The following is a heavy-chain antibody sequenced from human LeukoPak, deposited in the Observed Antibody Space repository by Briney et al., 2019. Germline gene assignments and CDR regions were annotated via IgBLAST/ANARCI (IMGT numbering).Heavy chain of an antibody. CDR2: MNPNSGNT. CDR3: ARVVRQQLVPYYYYYMDV. CDR1: GYTFTSYD. V-gene: IGHV1-8*03. Sequence: GASVKVSCKASGYTFTSYDINWVRQATGQGLEWMGWMNPNSGNTGYAQKFQGRVTITRNTSISTAYMELSSLRSEDTAVYYCARVVRQQLVPYYYYYMDVWGKGTTVTVSS. D-gene: IGHD6-13*01. J-gene: IGHJ6*03.